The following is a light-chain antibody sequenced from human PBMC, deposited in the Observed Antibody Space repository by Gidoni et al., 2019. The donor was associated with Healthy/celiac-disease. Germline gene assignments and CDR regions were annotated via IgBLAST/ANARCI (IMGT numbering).Light chain of an antibody. Sequence: QSARTHAASVSGSPGQSITISCTGTSSDVGGSNYVSWYQQHPGKAPKLMIYEVSYRPSGVSSRFSGSKSGNTASLTISGLQAEDEADYYCSSYTSSSTDVVFGGWTKLTVL. CDR3: SSYTSSSTDVV. V-gene: IGLV2-14*01. CDR1: SSDVGGSNY. CDR2: EVS. J-gene: IGLJ2*01.